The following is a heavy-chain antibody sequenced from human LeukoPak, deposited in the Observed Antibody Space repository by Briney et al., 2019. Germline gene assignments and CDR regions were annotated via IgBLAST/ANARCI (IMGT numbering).Heavy chain of an antibody. D-gene: IGHD6-19*01. J-gene: IGHJ4*02. Sequence: SETLSLXCTVSGGSISSYYWSWIRQPAGKGLEWIGRIYTSGSTNYNPSLKSRVTMSVDTSKNQFSLKLSSVTAADTAVYYCARERTPRGYSSGWYGGYDYWGQGTLVTVSS. CDR1: GGSISSYY. CDR3: ARERTPRGYSSGWYGGYDY. V-gene: IGHV4-4*07. CDR2: IYTSGST.